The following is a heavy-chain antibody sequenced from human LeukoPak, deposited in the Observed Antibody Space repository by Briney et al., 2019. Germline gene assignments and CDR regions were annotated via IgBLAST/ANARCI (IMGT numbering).Heavy chain of an antibody. D-gene: IGHD6-19*01. CDR1: GFTFSSYE. J-gene: IGHJ4*02. CDR3: ARIGKSGWNFDH. V-gene: IGHV3-48*03. Sequence: PGGSLRLSCAASGFTFSSYEMNWVRQAPGKGLEWVSYISSSGSTIYYADSVKGRFTVSRDNTKNSLYLQMNTLTVEDTAVYFCARIGKSGWNFDHWGQGTLVTVSS. CDR2: ISSSGSTI.